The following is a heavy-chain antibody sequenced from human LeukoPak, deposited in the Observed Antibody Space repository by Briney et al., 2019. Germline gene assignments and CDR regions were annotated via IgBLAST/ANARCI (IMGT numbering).Heavy chain of an antibody. V-gene: IGHV5-10-1*01. J-gene: IGHJ4*02. CDR1: GYSFTSNR. CDR2: IGPDDSYS. CDR3: ARNPYGDYFEY. D-gene: IGHD4-17*01. Sequence: GESLRISCKGSGYSFTSNRISWVRQMPGKGLEWMGSIGPDDSYSNYSPSFRGHVTISADKAISAAYLQWSSLKASDTAMYYCARNPYGDYFEYWGQGTLVTVSS.